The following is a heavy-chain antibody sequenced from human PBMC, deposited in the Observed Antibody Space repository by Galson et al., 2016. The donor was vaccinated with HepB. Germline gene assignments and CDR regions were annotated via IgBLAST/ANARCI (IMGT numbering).Heavy chain of an antibody. V-gene: IGHV3-30*18. CDR1: GFTFRNYG. Sequence: SLRLSCAASGFTFRNYGLHWVRQAPGKGLEWVAVISYDGENRFYADSVKGRFAISRDNSKNTLYLQMNSLRPEDTAMYYCAKEQDYLDYGGRYYGLDVWGQGTTVTVSS. J-gene: IGHJ6*02. D-gene: IGHD4-17*01. CDR2: ISYDGENR. CDR3: AKEQDYLDYGGRYYGLDV.